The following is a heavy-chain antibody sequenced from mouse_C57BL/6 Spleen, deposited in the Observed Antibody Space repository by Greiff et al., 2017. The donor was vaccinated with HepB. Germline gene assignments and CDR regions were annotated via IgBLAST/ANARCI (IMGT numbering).Heavy chain of an antibody. CDR2: ISGGGGNT. CDR3: ARPITTVVAPGAY. Sequence: EVKLVESGGGLVKPGGSLKLSCAASGFTFSSYTMSWVRQTPEKRLEWVATISGGGGNTYYPDSVKGRFTISRDNAKNTLYLQMSRLRSEDTALYYCARPITTVVAPGAYWGQGTLVTVSA. D-gene: IGHD1-1*01. J-gene: IGHJ3*01. CDR1: GFTFSSYT. V-gene: IGHV5-9*01.